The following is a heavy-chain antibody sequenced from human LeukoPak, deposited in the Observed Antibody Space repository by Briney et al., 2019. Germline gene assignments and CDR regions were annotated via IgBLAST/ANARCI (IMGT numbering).Heavy chain of an antibody. D-gene: IGHD3-3*01. Sequence: PGGSLRLSCAASGFTFSSYAMSWVRLAPGKGLEWVSTISDSGSGGSTYYADSVKGRFTTSRDNSKNTLYLQMNSLRAEDTAVYYCAGELRFLEWLLPIDYWGQGTLVTVSS. CDR2: ISDSGSGGST. CDR3: AGELRFLEWLLPIDY. J-gene: IGHJ4*02. CDR1: GFTFSSYA. V-gene: IGHV3-23*01.